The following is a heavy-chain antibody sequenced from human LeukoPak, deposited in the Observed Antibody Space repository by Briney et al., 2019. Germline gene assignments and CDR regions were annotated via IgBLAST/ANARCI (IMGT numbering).Heavy chain of an antibody. J-gene: IGHJ5*02. CDR1: GGSFSGYY. CDR2: INHSGST. V-gene: IGHV4-34*01. Sequence: PSETLSLTCAVYGGSFSGYYWSWIRQPPGKGLEWIGEINHSGSTNYNPSLKSRVTISVDTSKNRFSLKLSSVTAADTAVYYCARGGSIAARPGFDPWGQGTLVTVSS. D-gene: IGHD6-6*01. CDR3: ARGGSIAARPGFDP.